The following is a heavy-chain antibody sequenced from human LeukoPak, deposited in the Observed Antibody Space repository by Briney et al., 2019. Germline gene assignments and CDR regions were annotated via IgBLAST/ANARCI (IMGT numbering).Heavy chain of an antibody. CDR3: ARDWRSGYSIDF. Sequence: TGGSQRLSCAASGFSFGDYGMSWVRQAPGKGLEWVSGITWNGESTSYAESVKGRFTISRDNSRNFLYLQMNSPGADDTAVYYCARDWRSGYSIDFWGQGVLVTVSS. J-gene: IGHJ4*02. CDR1: GFSFGDYG. CDR2: ITWNGEST. D-gene: IGHD3-22*01. V-gene: IGHV3-20*04.